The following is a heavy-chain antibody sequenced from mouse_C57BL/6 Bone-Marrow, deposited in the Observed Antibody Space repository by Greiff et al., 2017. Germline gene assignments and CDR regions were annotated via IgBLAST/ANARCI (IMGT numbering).Heavy chain of an antibody. CDR2: ISNGGGST. CDR1: GFTFSDYY. J-gene: IGHJ1*03. V-gene: IGHV5-12*01. Sequence: EVHLVESGGGLVQPGGSLKLSCAASGFTFSDYYMYWVRQTPEKRLEWVAYISNGGGSTYYPDTVKGRFTISRDNAKNTLYLQMSRLKSEDTAMYYCAAGIYYYGSSFYWYFDVGGTGTTVTVSS. CDR3: AAGIYYYGSSFYWYFDV. D-gene: IGHD1-1*01.